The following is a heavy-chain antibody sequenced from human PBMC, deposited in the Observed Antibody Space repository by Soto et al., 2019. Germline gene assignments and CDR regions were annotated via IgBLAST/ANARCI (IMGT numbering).Heavy chain of an antibody. CDR1: GFTFGNYG. CDR3: AKPISGYYAPSDH. D-gene: IGHD3-22*01. V-gene: IGHV3-23*01. CDR2: ISGGGTTT. Sequence: GGSLRLSCAASGFTFGNYGINWVRQASGKGLEWVSVISGGGTTTFYADSAKGRFTISRDNSKNTVFLQMNSLRGDDTAIYYCAKPISGYYAPSDHWGQGTQVTVSS. J-gene: IGHJ4*02.